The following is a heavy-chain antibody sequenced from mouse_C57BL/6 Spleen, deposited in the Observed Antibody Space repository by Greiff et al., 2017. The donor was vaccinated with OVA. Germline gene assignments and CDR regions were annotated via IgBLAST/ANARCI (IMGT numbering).Heavy chain of an antibody. Sequence: QVQLKQPGAELVKPGASVKVSCKASGYTFTSYWMHWVKQRPGQGLEWIGRIHPSDSDTNYNQKFKGKATLTVDKSSSTAYMQLSSLTSEDSAVYDCAIKRANWDSYWYFDVWGTGTTVTVSS. J-gene: IGHJ1*03. CDR2: IHPSDSDT. D-gene: IGHD4-1*01. CDR1: GYTFTSYW. CDR3: AIKRANWDSYWYFDV. V-gene: IGHV1-74*01.